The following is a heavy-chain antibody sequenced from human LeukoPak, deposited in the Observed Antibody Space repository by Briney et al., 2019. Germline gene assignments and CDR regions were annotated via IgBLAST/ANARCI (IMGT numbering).Heavy chain of an antibody. V-gene: IGHV4-39*01. CDR2: IFYSGST. CDR1: GGSIRSTTYY. D-gene: IGHD3-3*01. J-gene: IGHJ5*02. CDR3: AGQNYYNFCNALNWFDP. Sequence: SETLSLTCTVSGGSIRSTTYYWAWIRQPPGKGLEWIGSIFYSGSTYYNPSLKSRLTMSVDTSNNHFSLNLNSVTAADTAVYFCAGQNYYNFCNALNWFDPWGQGTPVTVSS.